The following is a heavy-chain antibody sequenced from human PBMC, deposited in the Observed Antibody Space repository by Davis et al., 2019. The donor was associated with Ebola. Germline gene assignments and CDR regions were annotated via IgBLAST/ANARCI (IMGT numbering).Heavy chain of an antibody. V-gene: IGHV3-74*01. CDR3: ARDRDILTGYQVKYYYYGLDV. D-gene: IGHD3-9*01. J-gene: IGHJ6*02. CDR1: GFTFRSYW. CDR2: INSDGSST. Sequence: GESLKISCAASGFTFRSYWMHWVRQAPGKGLVWVSRINSDGSSTSYADSVKGRFTISRDSAKNTLYLQMNSLGADDTGVYYCARDRDILTGYQVKYYYYGLDVWGQGTTVTVSS.